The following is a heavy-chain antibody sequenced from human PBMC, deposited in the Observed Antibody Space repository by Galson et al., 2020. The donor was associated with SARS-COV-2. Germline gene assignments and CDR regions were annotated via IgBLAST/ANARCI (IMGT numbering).Heavy chain of an antibody. D-gene: IGHD1-1*01. CDR1: GFSLSTSAIC. CDR3: GLNVWTGTTRITVDY. V-gene: IGHV2-70*11. Sequence: SGHPLVKPTQTLTLTCTFSGFSLSTSAICVSWIRQPPGKALEWHARIDWDGDKHYSTSLKTRFTIFKETSKNQVVLTMTNMDPVDTATYYCGLNVWTGTTRITVDYWCQESLVIFSS. CDR2: IDWDGDK. J-gene: IGHJ4*02.